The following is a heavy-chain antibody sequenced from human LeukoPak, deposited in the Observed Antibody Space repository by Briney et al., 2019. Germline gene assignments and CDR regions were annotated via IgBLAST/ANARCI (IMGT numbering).Heavy chain of an antibody. J-gene: IGHJ4*02. CDR3: ARTSVTYSYGFDY. V-gene: IGHV1-2*02. CDR2: INPNSGGT. D-gene: IGHD5-18*01. CDR1: GYTFTGYY. Sequence: ASVKVSCKASGYTFTGYYMHWVRQAPGQGLEWMGWINPNSGGTNYAQKFQGRVTMTRDTSISTAYMELSRLRSDDTAVYYCARTSVTYSYGFDYWGQGTLVTVSS.